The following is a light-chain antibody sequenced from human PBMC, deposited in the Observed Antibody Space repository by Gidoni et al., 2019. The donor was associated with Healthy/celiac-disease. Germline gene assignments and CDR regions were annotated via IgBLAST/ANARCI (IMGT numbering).Light chain of an antibody. V-gene: IGKV3-20*01. CDR1: QSVSSSY. CDR3: QQYGSSPPIT. CDR2: GAS. J-gene: IGKJ5*01. Sequence: EIVLTHSPGTLSLSPGEIATLSCRASQSVSSSYLAWYQQKPGQAPRLLIYGASSSATGIPDRFSGSGSGTDFTLTISRLEPEDFAVYYCQQYGSSPPITFGQGTRLEIK.